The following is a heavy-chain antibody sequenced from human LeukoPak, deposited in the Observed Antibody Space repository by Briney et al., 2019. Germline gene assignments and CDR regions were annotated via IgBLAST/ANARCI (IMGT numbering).Heavy chain of an antibody. J-gene: IGHJ4*02. Sequence: WGSLRLSCAASGFTFSSYAMSWVRQAPGKGLEWVSAISGSGGSTYYADSVKGRFTISRDNSKNTLYLQMNSLRAEDTGVYYCAKNTIFGVVIIGIYFDYWGQGTLVTVSS. CDR2: ISGSGGST. D-gene: IGHD3-3*01. CDR1: GFTFSSYA. CDR3: AKNTIFGVVIIGIYFDY. V-gene: IGHV3-23*01.